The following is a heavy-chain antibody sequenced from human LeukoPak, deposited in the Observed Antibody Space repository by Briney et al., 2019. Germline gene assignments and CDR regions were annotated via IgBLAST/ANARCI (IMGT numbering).Heavy chain of an antibody. V-gene: IGHV1-46*01. J-gene: IGHJ4*02. CDR1: GYTFTSYY. CDR3: ARVEDSTGYYYNPRHYFDY. D-gene: IGHD3-22*01. Sequence: GASVKVSCKASGYTFTSYYMHWVRQAPGQGLEWMGIINPSGGSTSYAQKFQGRVTMTRDTSTSTVYMELSSLRSEDTAVYYCARVEDSTGYYYNPRHYFDYWGQGTLVTVSS. CDR2: INPSGGST.